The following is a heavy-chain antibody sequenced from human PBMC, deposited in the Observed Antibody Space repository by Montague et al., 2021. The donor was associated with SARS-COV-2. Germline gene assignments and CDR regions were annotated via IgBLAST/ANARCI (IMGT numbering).Heavy chain of an antibody. D-gene: IGHD6-13*01. CDR2: IYHSGST. J-gene: IGHJ4*02. V-gene: IGHV4-4*02. CDR1: GGSISSSDW. Sequence: SETLSLTCGVSGGSISSSDWWSWVLQPPGKGLVWIVEIYHSGSTNYNPSLKSRVTISRDKSKNQFSLKVISVTAAATAVYYCARDSRAEAAATNSFSSAFDYWGQGTLVTVSS. CDR3: ARDSRAEAAATNSFSSAFDY.